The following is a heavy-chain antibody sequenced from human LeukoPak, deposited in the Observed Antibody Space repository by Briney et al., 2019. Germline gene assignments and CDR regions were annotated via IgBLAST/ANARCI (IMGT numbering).Heavy chain of an antibody. CDR2: ISGSGGST. Sequence: GGSLRLSCAASGFTFSSYAMSWVRNAPGKGLVWVSAISGSGGSTYYADSVKGRFTISGDNSKNTLYLQMNSLRDEDTAVYYGAKDGTAAAGTVVDYWGQGTLVTVSS. J-gene: IGHJ4*02. CDR3: AKDGTAAAGTVVDY. D-gene: IGHD6-13*01. V-gene: IGHV3-23*01. CDR1: GFTFSSYA.